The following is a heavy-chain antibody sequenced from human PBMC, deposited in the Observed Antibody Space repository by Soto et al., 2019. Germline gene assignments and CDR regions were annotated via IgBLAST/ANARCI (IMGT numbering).Heavy chain of an antibody. Sequence: EVHLVESGGGLVQRGGSLRLSCAASGFPFEANWWGWFRQAQGKGLEWVAKIDQDGSGKYYVDSVRGRFTISRDNAHNSMYLQTNSLRDEDTAVYFCARRREGTGRTLDYWGQGTLVTVSS. CDR1: GFPFEANW. V-gene: IGHV3-7*05. CDR2: IDQDGSGK. D-gene: IGHD1-1*01. CDR3: ARRREGTGRTLDY. J-gene: IGHJ4*02.